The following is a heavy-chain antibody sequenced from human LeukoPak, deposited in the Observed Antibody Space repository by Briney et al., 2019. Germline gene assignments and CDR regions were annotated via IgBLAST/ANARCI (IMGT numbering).Heavy chain of an antibody. V-gene: IGHV5-51*01. Sequence: GESLKISCKGYGDRFTSYWVAWVRQMPGKGLEWMGIIFPGDSDTRYSPSIQGQVTISVDRSISTAYLQWSSLKASDTAIYYCARRPLHSQNWLAPWGQGTLATVSS. J-gene: IGHJ5*02. CDR2: IFPGDSDT. CDR1: GDRFTSYW. CDR3: ARRPLHSQNWLAP.